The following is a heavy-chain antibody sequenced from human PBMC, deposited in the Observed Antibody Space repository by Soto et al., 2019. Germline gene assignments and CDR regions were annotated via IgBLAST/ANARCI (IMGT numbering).Heavy chain of an antibody. V-gene: IGHV4-59*01. J-gene: IGHJ4*02. CDR1: GGSISSYY. D-gene: IGHD4-17*01. CDR3: ARAYGDYVFDY. CDR2: IYYTGTT. Sequence: SETLSLTCTVSGGSISSYYWSWIRQPPGKGLEWIGYIYYTGTTNYNPSLKSRVTISVDTSKNQFSLKLSSVTTADTAVYYCARAYGDYVFDYWGQGTLVTVSS.